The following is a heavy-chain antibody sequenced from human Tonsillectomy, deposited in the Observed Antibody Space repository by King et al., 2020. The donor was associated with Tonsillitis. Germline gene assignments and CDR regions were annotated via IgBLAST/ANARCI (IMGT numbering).Heavy chain of an antibody. CDR2: IIAILGIA. CDR3: AREITYDYGDYDFDY. CDR1: GGTFSSYA. Sequence: QLVQSGAEVKKPGSSVKVSCKASGGTFSSYAISWVRQAPGQGLEWMGRIIAILGIAYYAQKFQGRVTITADKSTSTAYMELSSLRFEDTAVYYCAREITYDYGDYDFDYWGQGTLSPSPQ. J-gene: IGHJ4*02. D-gene: IGHD4-17*01. V-gene: IGHV1-69*09.